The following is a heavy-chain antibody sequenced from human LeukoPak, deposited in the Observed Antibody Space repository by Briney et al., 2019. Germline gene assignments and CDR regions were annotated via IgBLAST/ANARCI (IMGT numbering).Heavy chain of an antibody. CDR2: ISGSGGST. Sequence: PGGSLRLSCAASGFTFSSYAMSWVRQAPEKGLEWVSTISGSGGSTYYADSVKGRFTISRGNSKNTLYLQMNSLRAEDTAVYYCAKGSGDSSAWFQLFDYWGQGTLVTVSS. D-gene: IGHD6-19*01. V-gene: IGHV3-23*01. CDR1: GFTFSSYA. CDR3: AKGSGDSSAWFQLFDY. J-gene: IGHJ4*02.